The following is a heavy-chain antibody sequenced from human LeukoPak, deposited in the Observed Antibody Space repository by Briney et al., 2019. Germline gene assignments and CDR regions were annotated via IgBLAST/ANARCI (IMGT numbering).Heavy chain of an antibody. D-gene: IGHD2-15*01. J-gene: IGHJ4*02. CDR3: GRKAGDCGGGSCYSIDY. Sequence: ASVKVSCKASGYTFTSYGMSWVRQAPGQGLEWMGWISTYNGNTNYAQKFQGRVTITTDESTTTAYMEVSSLRSEDTAVYYCGRKAGDCGGGSCYSIDYWGQGTLVTVSS. CDR1: GYTFTSYG. CDR2: ISTYNGNT. V-gene: IGHV1-18*04.